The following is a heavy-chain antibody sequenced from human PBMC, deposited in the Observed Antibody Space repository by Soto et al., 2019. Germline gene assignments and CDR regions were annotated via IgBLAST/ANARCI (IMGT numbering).Heavy chain of an antibody. Sequence: ASVEVSCKASGYTFTGYYMHWVLQAPGQGLEWMGWINPNSGGTNYAQKFQGWVTMTRDTSISTAYMELSRLRSDDTAVYYCARTPGYSSSWYFDYWGQGTLVTVSS. CDR1: GYTFTGYY. D-gene: IGHD6-13*01. CDR3: ARTPGYSSSWYFDY. J-gene: IGHJ4*02. CDR2: INPNSGGT. V-gene: IGHV1-2*04.